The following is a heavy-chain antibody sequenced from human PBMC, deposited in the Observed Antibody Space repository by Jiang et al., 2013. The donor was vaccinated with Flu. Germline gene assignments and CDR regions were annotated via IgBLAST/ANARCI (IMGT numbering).Heavy chain of an antibody. J-gene: IGHJ4*02. D-gene: IGHD3-22*01. CDR3: ARAVEYYDRSGYYYAQNFDY. Sequence: VDSVKGRFTISRDKAKNSLYLQMNSLRAEDTAVYYCARAVEYYDRSGYYYAQNFDYWGQGTLVTVSS. V-gene: IGHV3-7*01.